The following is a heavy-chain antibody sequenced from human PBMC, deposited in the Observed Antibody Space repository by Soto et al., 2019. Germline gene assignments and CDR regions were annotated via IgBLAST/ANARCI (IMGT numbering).Heavy chain of an antibody. CDR2: ISYDGSNK. D-gene: IGHD3-10*01. V-gene: IGHV3-30*18. CDR1: GFTFSSYG. Sequence: GGSLRLSCVASGFTFSSYGMHWVRQAPGKGLEWVAVISYDGSNKYYADSVKGRFTISRDNSKNTLYLQMNSLRAEDTAVYYCANTRSGSYYNIDYWGQGTLVTVSS. CDR3: ANTRSGSYYNIDY. J-gene: IGHJ4*02.